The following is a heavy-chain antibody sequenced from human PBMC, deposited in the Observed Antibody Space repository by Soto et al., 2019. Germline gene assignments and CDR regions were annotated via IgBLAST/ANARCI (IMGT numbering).Heavy chain of an antibody. CDR2: IRSKANSYAT. J-gene: IGHJ3*02. CDR1: GFTFSGSA. D-gene: IGHD2-15*01. V-gene: IGHV3-73*01. CDR3: TIVVVVAASHAFDI. Sequence: GSLRLSCAASGFTFSGSAMHWVRQASGKGLEWVGRIRSKANSYATAYAASVKGRFTISRDDSKNTAYLQMNSLKTEDTAVYYCTIVVVVAASHAFDIWGQGTMVTVSS.